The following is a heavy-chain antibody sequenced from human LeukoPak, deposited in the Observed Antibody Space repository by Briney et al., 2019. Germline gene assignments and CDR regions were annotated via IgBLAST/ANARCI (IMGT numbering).Heavy chain of an antibody. CDR3: AKMNVLTGYYTPNFDF. V-gene: IGHV3-23*01. Sequence: GGSLRLSCAASGFTFSSYAMSWVRQAPRRGLEWVSVVSGSGSSTDYADSVKGRFTISRDNSKNTLYLQMSSLSAEDTAVYYCAKMNVLTGYYTPNFDFWGQGTLVTVSS. CDR2: VSGSGSST. D-gene: IGHD3-9*01. CDR1: GFTFSSYA. J-gene: IGHJ4*02.